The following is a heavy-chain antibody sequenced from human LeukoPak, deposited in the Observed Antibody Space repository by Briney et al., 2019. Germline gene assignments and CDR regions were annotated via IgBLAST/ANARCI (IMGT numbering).Heavy chain of an antibody. Sequence: SETLSLTCAVYGGSFSGYYWGWIRQPPGKGLEWIGSIYYSGNTYYNASLKSQVSISIDTSKDQFSLRLTSVTAADTAVYYCARQTGSGLFILPGGQGTLVTVSS. D-gene: IGHD3/OR15-3a*01. CDR1: GGSFSGYY. CDR3: ARQTGSGLFILP. V-gene: IGHV4-39*01. CDR2: IYYSGNT. J-gene: IGHJ4*02.